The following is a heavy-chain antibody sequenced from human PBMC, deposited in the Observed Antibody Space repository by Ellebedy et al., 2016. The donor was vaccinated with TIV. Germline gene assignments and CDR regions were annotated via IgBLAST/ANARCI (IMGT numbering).Heavy chain of an antibody. V-gene: IGHV3-74*01. J-gene: IGHJ5*02. Sequence: GESLKISCAASGFTFASYWMHWVRQAPGKGLVWVSRSSGDGSSTAYADSVKGRFTISRDNSKNTLYLQMNSLRAEDTAVYYCARVRTMVRGVTWFGPWGQGTLVTVSS. CDR3: ARVRTMVRGVTWFGP. D-gene: IGHD3-10*01. CDR2: SSGDGSST. CDR1: GFTFASYW.